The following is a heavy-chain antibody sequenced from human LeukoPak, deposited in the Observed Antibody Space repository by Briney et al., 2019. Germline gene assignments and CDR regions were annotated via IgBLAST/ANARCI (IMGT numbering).Heavy chain of an antibody. Sequence: SETLSLTCPLSGASSRSYYWCCIRQPPGKGLEWIGEINHSGSTNYNPSLKSRVTISVDTSKNQFSLKLSSVTAADTAVYYCARSPVTSSSWMYDFYYWGQGTLVTVSS. V-gene: IGHV4-34*01. J-gene: IGHJ4*02. CDR3: ARSPVTSSSWMYDFYY. CDR1: GASSRSYY. D-gene: IGHD6-13*01. CDR2: INHSGST.